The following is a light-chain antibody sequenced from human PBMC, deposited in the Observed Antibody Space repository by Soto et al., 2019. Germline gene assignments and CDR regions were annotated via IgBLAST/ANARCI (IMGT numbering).Light chain of an antibody. CDR2: DIS. Sequence: DIQVTQSPSTLSASVGDRVIIIFRATQGLSDWLAWCQQTTGKAPQLLIYDISHLEFGVPSRFSGSGSGTEFTLTIRGLQPDDFATYYCQQYNSHSFSQGTKV. J-gene: IGKJ1*01. CDR3: QQYNSHS. V-gene: IGKV1-5*02. CDR1: QGLSDW.